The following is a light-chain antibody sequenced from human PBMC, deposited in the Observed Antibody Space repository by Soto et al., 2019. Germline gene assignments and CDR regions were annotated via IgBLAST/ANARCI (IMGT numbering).Light chain of an antibody. J-gene: IGKJ1*01. V-gene: IGKV1-5*01. Sequence: DIQMTQSPSTLSASVGDRVTITCRASQSFSSWLAWYQQKPGKAPKLLIYDAYSLESGVPSRFSGSGSGTEFSLTISSLQPDDFSTYYCQQYNSYPWTVGQGTKVEIK. CDR3: QQYNSYPWT. CDR1: QSFSSW. CDR2: DAY.